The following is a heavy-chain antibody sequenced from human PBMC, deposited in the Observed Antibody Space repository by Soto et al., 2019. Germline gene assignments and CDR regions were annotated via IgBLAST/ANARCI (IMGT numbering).Heavy chain of an antibody. CDR1: GGSISSYY. Sequence: SETLSLTCTVSGGSISSYYWSWIRQPPGKGLEWIGEINYSGSTNYNPSLKSRVTISVDTSKNQFSLKLTSVTAADTAVYYCARDKITGLFDYWGQGTLVTVS. D-gene: IGHD2-8*02. CDR2: INYSGST. J-gene: IGHJ4*02. V-gene: IGHV4-59*12. CDR3: ARDKITGLFDY.